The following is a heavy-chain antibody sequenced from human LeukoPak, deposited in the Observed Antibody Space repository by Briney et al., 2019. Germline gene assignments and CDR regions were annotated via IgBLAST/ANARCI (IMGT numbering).Heavy chain of an antibody. CDR3: ARDRDWNLDY. V-gene: IGHV1-18*01. Sequence: GASVKVSCKASGYTFTTYGLSWVRQAPGRGLEWMGWISTNRGKTNYAQKFQDTVAMTTDTSTSTAYMELRSLRSDDTAVYYCARDRDWNLDYWGQGTLVTVSS. J-gene: IGHJ4*02. D-gene: IGHD3/OR15-3a*01. CDR1: GYTFTTYG. CDR2: ISTNRGKT.